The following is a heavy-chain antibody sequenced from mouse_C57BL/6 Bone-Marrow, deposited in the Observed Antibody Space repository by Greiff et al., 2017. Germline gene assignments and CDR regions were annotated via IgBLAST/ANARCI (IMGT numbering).Heavy chain of an antibody. CDR3: VRELGRNWYFDV. V-gene: IGHV10-3*01. Sequence: EVMLVESGGGLVQPKGSLKLSCAASGFTFNTYAMHWVRQAPGKGLEWVARIRSKSSNYATYYADTVKDRFTISRDDSQSMLYLQMNYLKTENTAMYYCVRELGRNWYFDVWGTGTTVTVSS. CDR1: GFTFNTYA. CDR2: IRSKSSNYAT. J-gene: IGHJ1*03. D-gene: IGHD4-1*01.